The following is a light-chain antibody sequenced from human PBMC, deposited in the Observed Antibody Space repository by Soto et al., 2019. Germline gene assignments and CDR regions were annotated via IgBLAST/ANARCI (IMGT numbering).Light chain of an antibody. CDR2: KAS. Sequence: DIHITHSPSTLSASVGDRVTITCRASQTIDSWLAWYQQRPGKPPNLLIYKASTLASGVPSRFSGSGSGTEFTLTINSLQPDDFATYYCQQYHIYSGTFGQGTKVDIK. V-gene: IGKV1-5*03. CDR1: QTIDSW. J-gene: IGKJ1*01. CDR3: QQYHIYSGT.